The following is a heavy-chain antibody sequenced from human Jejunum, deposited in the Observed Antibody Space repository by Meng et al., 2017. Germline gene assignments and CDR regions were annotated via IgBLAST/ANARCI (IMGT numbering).Heavy chain of an antibody. Sequence: QVQRQESGPGLVRPSETLSLPCTVSGDSVSSDNYYWSWIRQPPGKGLEWIGYVYYSGHTDCNPSLKSRLSISIDTSKNHFSLKLSSVTAADTAVYYCARTPLYSGSYYFDPWGQGALVTVSS. CDR2: VYYSGHT. J-gene: IGHJ4*02. CDR1: GDSVSSDNYY. CDR3: ARTPLYSGSYYFDP. D-gene: IGHD1-26*01. V-gene: IGHV4-61*03.